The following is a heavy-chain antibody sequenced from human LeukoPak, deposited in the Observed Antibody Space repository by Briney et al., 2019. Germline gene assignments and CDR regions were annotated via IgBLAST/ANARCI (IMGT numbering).Heavy chain of an antibody. J-gene: IGHJ4*02. CDR3: ARSLRLYYSYCY. D-gene: IGHD2-8*01. CDR2: INAGNGNT. Sequence: ASVKVSCKASGYTFTSYAMHWVRQAPGQRLEWMGWINAGNGNTKCSQKFQGRVTITRDTSASTAYMELSSLRSEDTAVYYCARSLRLYYSYCYWGQGTLVTVSS. CDR1: GYTFTSYA. V-gene: IGHV1-3*01.